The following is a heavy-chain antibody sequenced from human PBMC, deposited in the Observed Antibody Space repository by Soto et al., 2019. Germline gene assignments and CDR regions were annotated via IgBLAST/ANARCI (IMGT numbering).Heavy chain of an antibody. D-gene: IGHD1-1*01. Sequence: QVQLVESGGGVVQPGRSLRLSCAASGFMFPNFGMHWVRQATGKGLEWLALITYEGSNTHYADAVKGRFTISRDNGKNTVFLQMDNLSTEDAAIYYCAKARGANNWANYYGLDVWGQGTTVTVS. V-gene: IGHV3-30*18. CDR3: AKARGANNWANYYGLDV. CDR2: ITYEGSNT. J-gene: IGHJ6*02. CDR1: GFMFPNFG.